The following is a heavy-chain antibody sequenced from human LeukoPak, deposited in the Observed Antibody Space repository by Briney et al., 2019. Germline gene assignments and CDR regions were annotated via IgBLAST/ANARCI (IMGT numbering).Heavy chain of an antibody. J-gene: IGHJ4*02. V-gene: IGHV4-4*09. CDR3: ARQGRDGYIFDY. Sequence: SETLSLTCTVSGGSISSYYWSWIRQPPGKGLEWIGYIYTSGSTNYNPPLKSRVTISVDTSKNQFSLKLSSVTAADTAVYYCARQGRDGYIFDYWGQGTLVTVSS. D-gene: IGHD5-24*01. CDR2: IYTSGST. CDR1: GGSISSYY.